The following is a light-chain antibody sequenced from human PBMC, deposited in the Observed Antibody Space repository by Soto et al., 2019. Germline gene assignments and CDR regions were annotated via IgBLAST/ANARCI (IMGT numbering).Light chain of an antibody. CDR2: GAS. CDR3: QQYGSSPLT. CDR1: QSVSNRY. Sequence: EIVLTQSPGTLYLSPGERATLSCRASQSVSNRYLAWYQQKPGQAPRLLLYGASSRATGIADRFSGSGSGTDFTLTISRLEPEDFAVYYCQQYGSSPLTFGGGTKVEIK. J-gene: IGKJ4*01. V-gene: IGKV3-20*01.